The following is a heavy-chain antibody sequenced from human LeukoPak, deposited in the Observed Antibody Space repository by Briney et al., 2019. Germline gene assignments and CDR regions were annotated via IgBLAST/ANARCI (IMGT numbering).Heavy chain of an antibody. Sequence: PSETLSLTCAVSGGSISSSNWWSWVRQPPGKGLEWIGEIYHSGSTNYNPSLKSRVTISVDKSKNQFSLKLSSVTAADTAVYYCARRKWFGEQRGYFDYWGQGTLVTVSS. CDR1: GGSISSSNW. D-gene: IGHD3-10*01. V-gene: IGHV4-4*02. CDR3: ARRKWFGEQRGYFDY. CDR2: IYHSGST. J-gene: IGHJ4*02.